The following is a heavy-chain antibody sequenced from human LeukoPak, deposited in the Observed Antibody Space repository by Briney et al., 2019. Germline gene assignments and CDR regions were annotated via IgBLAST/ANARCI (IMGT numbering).Heavy chain of an antibody. D-gene: IGHD5-24*01. CDR1: GFTFDDYA. J-gene: IGHJ3*02. CDR2: ISWNSGSI. Sequence: GGSLRLSCAASGFTFDDYAMHWVRQAPGKGLEWVSGISWNSGSIGYADSMKGRFTISRDNAKNSLYLQMNSLRAEDMGLYYCAQGEMATIIGAFDIWGQGTMVTVSS. CDR3: AQGEMATIIGAFDI. V-gene: IGHV3-9*03.